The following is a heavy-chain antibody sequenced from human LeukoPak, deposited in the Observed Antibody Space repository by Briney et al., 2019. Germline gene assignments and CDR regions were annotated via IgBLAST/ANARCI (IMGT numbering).Heavy chain of an antibody. J-gene: IGHJ4*02. D-gene: IGHD6-19*01. CDR3: AKDGGSGWTHDY. CDR2: ISYDGSNK. CDR1: GFTFSSYG. V-gene: IGHV3-30*18. Sequence: GGSLRLSCAASGFTFSSYGMHWVRQAPGKGLEWVAVISYDGSNKYYADSVKGRFTISRDNSKNTLYLQMNSLRAEDTAVYYCAKDGGSGWTHDYWDQGTLVTVSS.